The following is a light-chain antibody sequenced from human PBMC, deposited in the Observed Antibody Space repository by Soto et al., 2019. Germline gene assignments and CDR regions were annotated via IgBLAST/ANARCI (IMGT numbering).Light chain of an antibody. V-gene: IGKV3-20*01. CDR2: GAS. CDR3: QRYGSSQFT. J-gene: IGKJ3*01. Sequence: IELTQSPRTLSLSPGERATLSCRASQSVGSNSLAWYQQKPGQAPRLLIYGASSRATGIPDRFSGSGSGTDFTLTISRLEPEDFAVYYCQRYGSSQFTFGPGTKVDNK. CDR1: QSVGSNS.